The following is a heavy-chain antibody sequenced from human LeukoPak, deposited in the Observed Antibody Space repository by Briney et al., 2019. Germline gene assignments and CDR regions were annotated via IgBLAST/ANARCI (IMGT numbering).Heavy chain of an antibody. CDR2: INPNSGGT. CDR1: GYTFTRYY. Sequence: ASVKVSRKGSGYTFTRYYMPRVRPAPGPGLEWMGWINPNSGGTNYAQKFQGRVTMTRDTSISTAYMELSRLRSDDTAVYYCATASSRANYWGQGTLVAVSS. V-gene: IGHV1-2*02. J-gene: IGHJ4*02. D-gene: IGHD5-12*01. CDR3: ATASSRANY.